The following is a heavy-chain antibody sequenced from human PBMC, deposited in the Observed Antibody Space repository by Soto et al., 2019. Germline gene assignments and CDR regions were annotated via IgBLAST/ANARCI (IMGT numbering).Heavy chain of an antibody. Sequence: PGGSLRLSCAASGFTFSSYWMSWVRQAPGKGLEWVANINQDESQKYYVDSVKGRFTVSRDNVENSLFLHMSRLRAEDTAVYYCTREEGSFDPWGQGILVTVSS. CDR3: TREEGSFDP. CDR1: GFTFSSYW. J-gene: IGHJ5*02. CDR2: INQDESQK. V-gene: IGHV3-7*01.